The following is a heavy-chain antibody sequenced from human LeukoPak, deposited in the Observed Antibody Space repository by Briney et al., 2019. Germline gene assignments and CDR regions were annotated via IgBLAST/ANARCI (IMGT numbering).Heavy chain of an antibody. CDR2: IIPILGIA. D-gene: IGHD3-9*01. CDR3: ARSDDILTGYYSGPDY. Sequence: GASVKVSCKASGGTFSSYAISWVRQAPGQGLAWMGRIIPILGIANYAQKFQGRVTITADKSTSTAYMELSSLRSEDTAVYYCARSDDILTGYYSGPDYWGQGTLVTVSS. J-gene: IGHJ4*02. CDR1: GGTFSSYA. V-gene: IGHV1-69*04.